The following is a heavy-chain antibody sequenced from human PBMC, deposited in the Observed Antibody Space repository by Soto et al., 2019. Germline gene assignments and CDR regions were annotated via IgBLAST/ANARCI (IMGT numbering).Heavy chain of an antibody. V-gene: IGHV3-33*01. CDR2: IWYDGSNK. CDR3: ARTASAAPYYFDY. J-gene: IGHJ4*02. D-gene: IGHD2-2*01. CDR1: GFTFSSYG. Sequence: GGSLRVSCAASGFTFSSYGMHWVRQAPGKGLEWVAVIWYDGSNKYYADSVKGRFTISRDNSKNTLYLQMNSLRAEDTAVYYCARTASAAPYYFDYWGRGTLVTVSS.